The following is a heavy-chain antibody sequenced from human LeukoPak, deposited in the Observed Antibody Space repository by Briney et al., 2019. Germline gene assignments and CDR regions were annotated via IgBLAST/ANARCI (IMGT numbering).Heavy chain of an antibody. CDR1: GFTLSSYW. D-gene: IGHD3-22*01. Sequence: GGSLRLSCAASGFTLSSYWMSWVRQAPGKGLEWVANIKQDGSENYYVASVKGRFTISRDNAKNSMHLQMNSLRVEDTAVYYCARGDSSGYYFGYWGQGTLVTVSS. CDR3: ARGDSSGYYFGY. V-gene: IGHV3-7*01. CDR2: IKQDGSEN. J-gene: IGHJ4*02.